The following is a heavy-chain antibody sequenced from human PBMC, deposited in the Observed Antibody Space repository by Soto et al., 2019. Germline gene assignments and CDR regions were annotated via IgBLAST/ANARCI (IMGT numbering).Heavy chain of an antibody. CDR2: IYHSGTT. CDR1: GGSISSGPYS. D-gene: IGHD1-26*01. V-gene: IGHV4-30-2*01. J-gene: IGHJ4*02. Sequence: PSETLSLTCAVSGGSISSGPYSWNWIRQPPGKGLEWIGNIYHSGTTYYNPSLKSRVSMSVDRSKNQFSLNLISVTAADTAVYYCARAGGNVAFDYWGQGTLVTVS. CDR3: ARAGGNVAFDY.